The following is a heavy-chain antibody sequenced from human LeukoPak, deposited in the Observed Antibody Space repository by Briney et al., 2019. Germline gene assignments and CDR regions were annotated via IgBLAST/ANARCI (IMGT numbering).Heavy chain of an antibody. CDR3: ATSGYSSSWYFG. J-gene: IGHJ4*02. D-gene: IGHD6-13*01. CDR2: ISRSSTTI. CDR1: GFTFSDYS. Sequence: GGSLRLSCAASGFTFSDYSMNWVRQAPGKGLEWVSYISRSSTTIYYADSVKGRFTISRDNAKNSLYLQMNSLRAEDTAVYYCATSGYSSSWYFGWGQGTLVTVSS. V-gene: IGHV3-48*01.